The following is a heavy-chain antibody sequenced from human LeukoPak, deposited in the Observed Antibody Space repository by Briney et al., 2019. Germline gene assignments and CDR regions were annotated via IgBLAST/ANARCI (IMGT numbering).Heavy chain of an antibody. J-gene: IGHJ3*02. CDR3: VNYYDSSGYLGRAFDI. Sequence: SETLSLTCTVSGDSITTTNYYWGWIRQPPGKGLEWIGSIYYSGSTYYNPSLKSRVTISVDTSKNQFSLKLSSVTAADTAVYYRVNYYDSSGYLGRAFDIWGQGTMVTVSS. V-gene: IGHV4-39*01. CDR1: GDSITTTNYY. D-gene: IGHD3-22*01. CDR2: IYYSGST.